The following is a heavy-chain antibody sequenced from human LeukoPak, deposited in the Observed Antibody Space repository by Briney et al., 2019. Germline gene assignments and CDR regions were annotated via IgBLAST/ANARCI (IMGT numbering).Heavy chain of an antibody. CDR3: AKDISAGYYYGMDV. J-gene: IGHJ6*02. V-gene: IGHV3-9*01. D-gene: IGHD1-26*01. CDR1: GFTFDDYA. CDR2: ISWNSGSI. Sequence: PGGSLRLSCAASGFTFDDYAMHWVRHAPGKGLEWVSGISWNSGSIGYADSVKGRFTISRDNAKDSLYLQMNSLRPEDTAVYYCAKDISAGYYYGMDVWGQGTTVTVSS.